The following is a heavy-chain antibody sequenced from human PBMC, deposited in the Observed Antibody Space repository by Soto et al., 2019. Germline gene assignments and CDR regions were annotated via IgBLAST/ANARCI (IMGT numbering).Heavy chain of an antibody. CDR3: AAPPRY. D-gene: IGHD6-6*01. J-gene: IGHJ4*02. V-gene: IGHV4-59*02. Sequence: SETLSLTCNVSGASVSNGYWSWIRQPPGKGLEWIGFMYFGGSFNYNPSLTSRATISVETSKNQFSLKLTSVTASDTAVYYCAAPPRYWGQGTLVTVSS. CDR2: MYFGGSF. CDR1: GASVSNGY.